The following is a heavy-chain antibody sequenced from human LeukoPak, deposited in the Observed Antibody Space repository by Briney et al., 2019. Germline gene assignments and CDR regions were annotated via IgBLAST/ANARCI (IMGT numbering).Heavy chain of an antibody. J-gene: IGHJ4*02. V-gene: IGHV3-23*01. CDR1: GFTFSSYA. CDR2: ISGSGGST. Sequence: GGSLRLSCAASGFTFSSYAMSWVRQAPGKGLEWVSAISGSGGSTYCADSVKGRFTISRDNSKNTLYLQMNSLRAEDTAVYYCAKVKNYYDSSGYYYVWGQGTLVTVSS. D-gene: IGHD3-22*01. CDR3: AKVKNYYDSSGYYYV.